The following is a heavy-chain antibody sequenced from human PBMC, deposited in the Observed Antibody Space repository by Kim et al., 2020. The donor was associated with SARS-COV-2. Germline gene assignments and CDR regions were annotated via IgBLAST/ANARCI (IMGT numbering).Heavy chain of an antibody. J-gene: IGHJ1*01. CDR1: DYSISSGYY. CDR2: IYHSGST. V-gene: IGHV4-38-2*02. D-gene: IGHD3-3*01. CDR3: ARGTIKTSGYLDVGH. Sequence: SETLSLTCFVSDYSISSGYYWGWIRQPPGKGLEWIGSIYHSGSTYYNPSLKSRVTISLDTPNNQFSLKLKSVTAADTAVYYCARGTIKTSGYLDVGHWG.